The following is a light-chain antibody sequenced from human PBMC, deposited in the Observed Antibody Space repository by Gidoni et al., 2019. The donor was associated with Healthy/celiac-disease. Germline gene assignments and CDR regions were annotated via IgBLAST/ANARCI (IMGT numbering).Light chain of an antibody. V-gene: IGLV4-69*01. CDR1: SGHSSYA. Sequence: LVLTQSPSASASLGASVKLTCTRSSGHSSYAIAWHQQQPEKGPRYLMKLNSDGSHRKGDGIPDRFSGSSSGAGRYLTISSLQSEDEADYYCQTWGTGHWVFGGGTKLTVL. CDR3: QTWGTGHWV. CDR2: LNSDGSH. J-gene: IGLJ3*02.